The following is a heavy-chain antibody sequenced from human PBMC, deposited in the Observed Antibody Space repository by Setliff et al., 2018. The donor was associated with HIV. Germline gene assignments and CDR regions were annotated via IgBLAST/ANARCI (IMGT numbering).Heavy chain of an antibody. CDR2: INHSGST. Sequence: PSETLSLTCAVYAGSFSGYYWSWIRQPSGKGLEWIREINHSGSTNYNPSLKSRVTISVDTSKNQFSLKLSSVTAADTAVYYCARGRRNEWELLLLAFDMWGQGTMVTVSS. D-gene: IGHD1-26*01. CDR3: ARGRRNEWELLLLAFDM. J-gene: IGHJ3*02. CDR1: AGSFSGYY. V-gene: IGHV4-34*01.